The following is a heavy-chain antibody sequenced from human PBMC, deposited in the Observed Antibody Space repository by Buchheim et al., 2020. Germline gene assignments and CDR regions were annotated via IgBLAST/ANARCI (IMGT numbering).Heavy chain of an antibody. CDR3: AKAGVSSWYSPPFDP. Sequence: QVQLVESGGGVVQPGRSLRLSCAASGFTFSSYGMHWVRQAPGKGLEWVAVISYDGSNKYYADSGKGRFTISRHNSKNTLYLQMNSLRAEDTAVYYCAKAGVSSWYSPPFDPWGQGTL. V-gene: IGHV3-30*18. J-gene: IGHJ5*02. CDR1: GFTFSSYG. CDR2: ISYDGSNK. D-gene: IGHD6-13*01.